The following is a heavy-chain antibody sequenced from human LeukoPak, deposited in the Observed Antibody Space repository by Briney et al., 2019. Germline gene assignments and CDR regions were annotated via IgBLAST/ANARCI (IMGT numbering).Heavy chain of an antibody. J-gene: IGHJ4*02. CDR1: EFTFDDYG. Sequence: GGSLRLSCAASEFTFDDYGMSWVRQAPGKGLEWVSGINWNGGSTGYADSVKGRFTISRDNAKNTLYLQMNSLRVEDTALYYCGRGKSPAAVDDWGQGTLVTVPS. V-gene: IGHV3-20*04. D-gene: IGHD2-2*01. CDR3: GRGKSPAAVDD. CDR2: INWNGGST.